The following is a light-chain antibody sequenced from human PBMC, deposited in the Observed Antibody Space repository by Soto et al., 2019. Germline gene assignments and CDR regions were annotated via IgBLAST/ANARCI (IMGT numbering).Light chain of an antibody. CDR2: DAS. Sequence: DIQMTQSPSTLSASVGDRVTITCRASQSISSWLAWYQQKPGKAPKLLIYDASSLESGVPSRFSGSGSGTEFTINISSLQPDDFATYYCQQYNSYPWTFGQGPKVEIK. CDR3: QQYNSYPWT. V-gene: IGKV1-5*01. CDR1: QSISSW. J-gene: IGKJ1*01.